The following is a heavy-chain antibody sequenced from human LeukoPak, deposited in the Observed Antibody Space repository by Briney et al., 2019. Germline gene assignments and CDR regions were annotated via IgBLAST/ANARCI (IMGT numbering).Heavy chain of an antibody. D-gene: IGHD6-13*01. V-gene: IGHV4-34*01. CDR3: AALGYSSSWYTYYYYGMDV. J-gene: IGHJ6*02. CDR2: INHSGST. CDR1: GGSFSGYY. Sequence: SETLSLTCAVYGGSFSGYYWSCIRQPPGKGLEWIGEINHSGSTNYNPSLKSRVTISVDTSKNQFSLKLSSVTAADTAVYYCAALGYSSSWYTYYYYGMDVWGQGTTVTVSS.